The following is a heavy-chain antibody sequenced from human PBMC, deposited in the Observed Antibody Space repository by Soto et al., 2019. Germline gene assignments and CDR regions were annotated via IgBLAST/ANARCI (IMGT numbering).Heavy chain of an antibody. CDR2: ISYDGSNK. Sequence: GSLRLSCAASGFTFSSYAMHWVRQAPGKGLEWVAVISYDGSNKYYADSVKGRFTISRDNSKNTLYLQMNSLRAEDTAVYYCARDSQDIVVVVAASDGMDVWGQGTTVTVSS. J-gene: IGHJ6*02. CDR3: ARDSQDIVVVVAASDGMDV. V-gene: IGHV3-30-3*01. D-gene: IGHD2-15*01. CDR1: GFTFSSYA.